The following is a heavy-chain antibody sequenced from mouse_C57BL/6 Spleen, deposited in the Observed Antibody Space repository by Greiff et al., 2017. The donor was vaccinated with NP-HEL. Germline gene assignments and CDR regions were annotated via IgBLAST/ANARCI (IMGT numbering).Heavy chain of an antibody. D-gene: IGHD2-3*01. CDR1: GYTFTDYY. V-gene: IGHV1-76*01. J-gene: IGHJ3*01. CDR2: IYPGSGNT. Sequence: QVQLQESGAELVRPGASVKLSCKASGYTFTDYYINWVKQRPGQGLEWIARIYPGSGNTYYNEKFKGKATLTAEKSSSTAYMQLSSLTSEDSAVYFCAREGNSDGYYSFWGQGTLVTVSA. CDR3: AREGNSDGYYSF.